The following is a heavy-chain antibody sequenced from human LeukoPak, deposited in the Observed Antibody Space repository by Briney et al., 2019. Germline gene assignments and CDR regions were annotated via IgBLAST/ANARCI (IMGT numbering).Heavy chain of an antibody. CDR2: INPSGGST. J-gene: IGHJ3*02. V-gene: IGHV1-46*01. D-gene: IGHD3-22*01. CDR3: AKDFYDTSGRGAFDI. Sequence: ASVKVSCKASGYTFTSYSMHWVRQAPGQGLEWMGIINPSGGSTSYAQKFQGGVTMTRDTSTSTVYMELSSLRAEDTALYYCAKDFYDTSGRGAFDIWGQGTMVTVSS. CDR1: GYTFTSYS.